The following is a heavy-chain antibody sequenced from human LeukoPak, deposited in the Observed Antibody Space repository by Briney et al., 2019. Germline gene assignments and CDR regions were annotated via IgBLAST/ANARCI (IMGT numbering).Heavy chain of an antibody. Sequence: SETLSLICAVYGGSFSGYYWSWIRQPPGKGLEWIGEINHSGSTNYNPSLKSRVTISVYTSKTQLSLKLSSVTAADTAVYYCEFVPAAISRGDPIDYWGQGTLVTVSS. CDR3: EFVPAAISRGDPIDY. CDR1: GGSFSGYY. J-gene: IGHJ4*02. D-gene: IGHD2-2*01. CDR2: INHSGST. V-gene: IGHV4-34*01.